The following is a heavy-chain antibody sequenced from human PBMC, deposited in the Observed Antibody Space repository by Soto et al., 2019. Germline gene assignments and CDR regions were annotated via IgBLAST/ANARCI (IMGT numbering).Heavy chain of an antibody. Sequence: EVQLVESGGRLVKPGESLRLSCVASGFDFSYYTMNWVRQAPGKGLEWVSAISASSSHKYSADSVRARFTFSRDNANNSLYLQMNNLRVEDTAVYYCARLRSDAFDIWGQGTLVTVSS. CDR2: ISASSSHK. J-gene: IGHJ3*02. CDR1: GFDFSYYT. CDR3: ARLRSDAFDI. D-gene: IGHD4-17*01. V-gene: IGHV3-21*02.